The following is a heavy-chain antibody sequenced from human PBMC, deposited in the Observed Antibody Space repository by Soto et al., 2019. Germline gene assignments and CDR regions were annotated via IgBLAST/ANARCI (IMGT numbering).Heavy chain of an antibody. V-gene: IGHV3-30-3*01. CDR1: GFTFSSYA. D-gene: IGHD6-19*01. J-gene: IGHJ3*02. Sequence: QVQLVESGGGVVQPGRSLRLSCAASGFTFSSYAMHWVRQAPGKGLEWVAVISYDGSNKYYADSVKGRFTISRDNSKNTLYRQMNSRRAEDTAVYDWARDLVEYSSGWYESFDIWGQGTMVTVSS. CDR2: ISYDGSNK. CDR3: ARDLVEYSSGWYESFDI.